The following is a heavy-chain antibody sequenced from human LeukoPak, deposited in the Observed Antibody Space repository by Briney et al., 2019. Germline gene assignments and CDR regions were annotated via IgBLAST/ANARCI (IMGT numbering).Heavy chain of an antibody. J-gene: IGHJ6*02. CDR2: ISGSGGST. V-gene: IGHV3-23*01. CDR1: GFTFSSYA. Sequence: GGSLRLSCAASGFTFSSYAMSWVRQAPGKGLEWVPAISGSGGSTYYADSVKGRFTISRDNSKNTLYLQMNSLRAEDTAVYYCAKGGTAMGYYYGMDVWGQGTTVTVSS. D-gene: IGHD5-18*01. CDR3: AKGGTAMGYYYGMDV.